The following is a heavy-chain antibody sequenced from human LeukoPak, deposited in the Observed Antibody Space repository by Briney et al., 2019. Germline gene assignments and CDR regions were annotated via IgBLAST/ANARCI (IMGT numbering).Heavy chain of an antibody. J-gene: IGHJ3*02. CDR2: IRNKANGGTT. CDR3: SRLYSSGWASGAFDI. CDR1: GFTFSDYA. D-gene: IGHD3-22*01. Sequence: GRSLRLSCTTSGFTFSDYAVSWVRQAPGEGREWIGFIRNKANGGTTEYAASVKGRFTISRDDSKTIAHLQMSSLKTEDTAAYYCSRLYSSGWASGAFDIWGQGTMVTVSS. V-gene: IGHV3-49*04.